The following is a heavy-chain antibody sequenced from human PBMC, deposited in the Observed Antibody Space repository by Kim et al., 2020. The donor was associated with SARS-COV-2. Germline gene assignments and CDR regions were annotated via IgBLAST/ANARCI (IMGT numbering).Heavy chain of an antibody. V-gene: IGHV3-15*01. D-gene: IGHD4-17*01. Sequence: YAEPVKGRFSIARDESQNTLYLQMNRLKTEDTAVYYCTTVYGDYGAYYFDYWGQGTLVTVSS. J-gene: IGHJ4*02. CDR3: TTVYGDYGAYYFDY.